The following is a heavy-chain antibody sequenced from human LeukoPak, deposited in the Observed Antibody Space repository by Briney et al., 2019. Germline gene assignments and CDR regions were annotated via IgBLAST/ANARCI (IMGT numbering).Heavy chain of an antibody. CDR1: GYTFTDYY. Sequence: ASVKVSCKVSGYTFTDYYMHWVQQAPGKGLEWMGLVDPEDGETIYAEKFQGRVTITADTSTDTAYMELSSLRSEDTAVYYCAKDYSNCSMGYWGQGTLVTVSS. J-gene: IGHJ4*02. V-gene: IGHV1-69-2*01. CDR3: AKDYSNCSMGY. CDR2: VDPEDGET. D-gene: IGHD4-11*01.